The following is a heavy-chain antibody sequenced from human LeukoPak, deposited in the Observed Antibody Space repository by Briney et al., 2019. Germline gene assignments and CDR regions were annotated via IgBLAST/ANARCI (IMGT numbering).Heavy chain of an antibody. CDR3: ARDLSYSSSWYDPYYYYGMDV. CDR2: ISSSGSTI. J-gene: IGHJ6*02. Sequence: GGSLRLSCAASGFTFSDYYMSWIRQAPGKGLEWVSYISSSGSTIYYADSVKGRFTISRDNAKNSLYLQMNSLRAEDTAVYHCARDLSYSSSWYDPYYYYGMDVWGQGTTVTVSS. CDR1: GFTFSDYY. D-gene: IGHD6-13*01. V-gene: IGHV3-11*01.